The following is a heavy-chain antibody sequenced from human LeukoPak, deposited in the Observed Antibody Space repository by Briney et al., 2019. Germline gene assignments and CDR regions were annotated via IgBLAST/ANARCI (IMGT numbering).Heavy chain of an antibody. CDR3: ARGRVSSSTWYSTYYYYFYMDV. D-gene: IGHD6-13*01. CDR2: IYYSGNT. Sequence: PSETLSLTCTISGGSISSNNYYWAWIRQPPGKGLEWIGSIYYSGNTYYSPSLRSRVTISVDTSKNQFSLKLSSVTAADTAVYFCARGRVSSSTWYSTYYYYFYMDVWGKGTTVTVSS. V-gene: IGHV4-39*07. J-gene: IGHJ6*03. CDR1: GGSISSNNYY.